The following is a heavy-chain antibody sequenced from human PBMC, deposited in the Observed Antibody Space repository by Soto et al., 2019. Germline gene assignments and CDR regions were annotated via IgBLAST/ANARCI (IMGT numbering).Heavy chain of an antibody. Sequence: PGGSLRLSCAASGFTFSDYYMSWIRQAPGEGLEWVSYISSSGSTIYYADSVKGRFTISRDNAKNSLYLQMNSLRAEDTAVYYCASVIDYYDSSGSLDYWGQGTLVTVSS. CDR1: GFTFSDYY. D-gene: IGHD3-22*01. V-gene: IGHV3-11*01. CDR3: ASVIDYYDSSGSLDY. CDR2: ISSSGSTI. J-gene: IGHJ4*02.